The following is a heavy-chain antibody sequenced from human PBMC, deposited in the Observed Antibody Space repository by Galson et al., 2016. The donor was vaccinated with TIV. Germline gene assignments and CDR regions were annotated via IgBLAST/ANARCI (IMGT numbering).Heavy chain of an antibody. J-gene: IGHJ6*03. CDR1: GFTFSDYY. D-gene: IGHD3-10*01. V-gene: IGHV3-11*01. Sequence: SLRLSCAASGFTFSDYYMSWIRQAPGKGLEWVSYISESGSATFYADSVKGRFTISRDNAKNSLYLQTNSLRAEDTALYFCARTGAWFGESLPRGYYYYMDVWGKGTTVTVSS. CDR3: ARTGAWFGESLPRGYYYYMDV. CDR2: ISESGSAT.